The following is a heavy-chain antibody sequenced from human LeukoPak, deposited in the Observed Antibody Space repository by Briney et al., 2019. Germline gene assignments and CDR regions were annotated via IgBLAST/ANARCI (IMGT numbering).Heavy chain of an antibody. Sequence: GGSLRLSCAASGFTFSNYAMSWVRQAPGKGLEWVSAISGSGGSTYYADSVKGRFTISRDNSKNTLYLQMNSLRSEDTAVYYCARDGSDGDYDILTGYYDYWGQGTLVTVSS. CDR2: ISGSGGST. D-gene: IGHD3-9*01. J-gene: IGHJ4*02. V-gene: IGHV3-23*01. CDR1: GFTFSNYA. CDR3: ARDGSDGDYDILTGYYDY.